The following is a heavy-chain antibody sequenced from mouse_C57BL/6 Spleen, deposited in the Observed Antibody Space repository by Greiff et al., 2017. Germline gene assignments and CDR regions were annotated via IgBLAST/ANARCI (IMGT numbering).Heavy chain of an antibody. CDR1: GYTFTSYW. CDR2: IVPNSGGT. V-gene: IGHV1-72*01. J-gene: IGHJ4*01. D-gene: IGHD1-1*01. CDR3: AITTVVASMDY. Sequence: QVQLQQPGAELVKPGASVKLSCKASGYTFTSYWMHWVKQRPGRGLEWIGRIVPNSGGTKYNEKFKSKATLTVDKPSSTAYMQLSSLTSEDSAVYYCAITTVVASMDYWGQGTSVTVSS.